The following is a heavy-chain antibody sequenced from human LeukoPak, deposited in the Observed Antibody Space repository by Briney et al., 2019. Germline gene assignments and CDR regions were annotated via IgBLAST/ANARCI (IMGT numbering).Heavy chain of an antibody. Sequence: SETLSLTCTVSGGSISSGSYYWSWIRQPAGKGLEWIGRIYTSGSTNYNPSLKSRVTISVDTSKNQFSLKLSSVTAADTAVYYCARDIINWNDEPNFDYWGQGTLVTVSS. D-gene: IGHD1-1*01. CDR2: IYTSGST. CDR1: GGSISSGSYY. CDR3: ARDIINWNDEPNFDY. J-gene: IGHJ4*02. V-gene: IGHV4-61*02.